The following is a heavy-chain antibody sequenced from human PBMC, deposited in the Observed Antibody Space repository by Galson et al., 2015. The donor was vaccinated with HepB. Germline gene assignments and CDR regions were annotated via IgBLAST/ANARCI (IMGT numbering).Heavy chain of an antibody. J-gene: IGHJ1*01. D-gene: IGHD3-3*01. Sequence: SVKVSCKASGYTFTGYYMHWVRQAPGQGLEWMGWINPNSGGTNYAQKFQGRVTMTRDTSISTAYMELSRLRSDDTAVYYCAKSTIFGVVKYFQHWGQGTLVTVSS. CDR2: INPNSGGT. V-gene: IGHV1-2*02. CDR3: AKSTIFGVVKYFQH. CDR1: GYTFTGYY.